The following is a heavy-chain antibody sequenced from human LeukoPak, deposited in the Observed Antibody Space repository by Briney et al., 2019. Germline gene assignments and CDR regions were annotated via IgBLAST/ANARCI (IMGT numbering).Heavy chain of an antibody. V-gene: IGHV3-30*04. CDR1: GFTFSSYA. Sequence: GGSLRLSCAASGFTFSSYAMHWVRQAPGKGLEWVAIISYDGSNKYYADSVKGRFTISRDNSKNTLYLQMNSLRAEDTAVYYCARAPTWIQLPYYYYYMDVWGKGTTVAISS. CDR3: ARAPTWIQLPYYYYYMDV. CDR2: ISYDGSNK. D-gene: IGHD5-18*01. J-gene: IGHJ6*03.